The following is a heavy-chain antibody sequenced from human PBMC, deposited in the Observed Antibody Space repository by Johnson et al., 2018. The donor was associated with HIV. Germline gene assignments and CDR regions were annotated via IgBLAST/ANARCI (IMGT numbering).Heavy chain of an antibody. D-gene: IGHD6-19*01. CDR3: AKDRGSGWYWDAFDI. V-gene: IGHV3-30*02. CDR2: IRYDGSNK. J-gene: IGHJ3*02. Sequence: QVQVLESGGGVVQPGRSLRLSCAASGFALSHYAMHWVRQAPGKGLEWLAIIRYDGSNKYYADSVKGRFTISRDNSKNTLYLQMNSLRAEDTAVYYCAKDRGSGWYWDAFDIWGQGTMVTVSS. CDR1: GFALSHYA.